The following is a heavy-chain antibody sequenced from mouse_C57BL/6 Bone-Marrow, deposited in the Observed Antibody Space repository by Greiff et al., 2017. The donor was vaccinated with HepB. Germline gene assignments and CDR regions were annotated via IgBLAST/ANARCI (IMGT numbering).Heavy chain of an antibody. V-gene: IGHV10-1*01. Sequence: EVQGVESGGGLVQPKGSLKLSCAASGFSFNTYAMNWVRQAPGKGLEWVARIRSKSNNYATYYADSVKDRFTISRDDSESMLYLQMNNLKTEDTAMYYCVRSYYSNYPYFDYWGQGTTLTVSS. J-gene: IGHJ2*01. CDR2: IRSKSNNYAT. D-gene: IGHD2-5*01. CDR3: VRSYYSNYPYFDY. CDR1: GFSFNTYA.